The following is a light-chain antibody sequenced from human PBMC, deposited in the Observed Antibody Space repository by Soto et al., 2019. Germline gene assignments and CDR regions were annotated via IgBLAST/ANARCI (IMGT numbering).Light chain of an antibody. Sequence: EVVLTQSPGPLSLSPGERATLSCRASQSFTNSYLAWYQQKPGQAPRLLIYGASSRATGIPARFSGSGSGTEFTLTISSLQSEDFAVYYCQQYNNWPPITFGQGTRLEN. CDR2: GAS. CDR1: QSFTNSY. J-gene: IGKJ5*01. CDR3: QQYNNWPPIT. V-gene: IGKV3D-15*01.